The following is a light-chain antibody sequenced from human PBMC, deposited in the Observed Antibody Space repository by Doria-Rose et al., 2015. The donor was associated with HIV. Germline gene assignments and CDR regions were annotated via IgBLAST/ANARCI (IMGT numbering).Light chain of an antibody. Sequence: DIRLTQSPESLGMSLGERATLNCTSNQSLLYASKNYLAWYQQKPGQPPKLLIYWASTRQFGVPARFSGSGSGTDFTLTISSLEAEDVAVYYCQQYYDTPSFGPGTTVDIK. CDR2: WAS. J-gene: IGKJ3*01. CDR1: QSLLYASKNY. V-gene: IGKV4-1*01. CDR3: QQYYDTPS.